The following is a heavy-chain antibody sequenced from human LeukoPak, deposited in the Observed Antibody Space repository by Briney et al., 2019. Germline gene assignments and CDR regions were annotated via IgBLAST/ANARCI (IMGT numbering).Heavy chain of an antibody. D-gene: IGHD2-2*01. CDR3: ARAIPPANWFDP. J-gene: IGHJ5*02. Sequence: PGRSLRLSCAASGFTFSSYGMHWVRQAPGKGLEWVAVIWYDGSNKYYADSAKGRFTISRDNSKNTLYLQMNSLRAEDTAVYYCARAIPPANWFDPWGQGTLVTVSS. V-gene: IGHV3-33*01. CDR1: GFTFSSYG. CDR2: IWYDGSNK.